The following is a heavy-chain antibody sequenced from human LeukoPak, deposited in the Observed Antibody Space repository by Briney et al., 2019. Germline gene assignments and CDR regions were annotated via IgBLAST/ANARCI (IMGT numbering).Heavy chain of an antibody. Sequence: SETLSLTCAVYGGSFSGYYWSWIRQPPGKGLEWIGEINHSGSTNYNPSLKSRVTISVDTSKNQFSLKLSSVTAADTAVYYCARRSSSWYRGGFDPWGQGTLVTVSS. CDR2: INHSGST. CDR1: GGSFSGYY. CDR3: ARRSSSWYRGGFDP. J-gene: IGHJ5*02. V-gene: IGHV4-34*01. D-gene: IGHD6-13*01.